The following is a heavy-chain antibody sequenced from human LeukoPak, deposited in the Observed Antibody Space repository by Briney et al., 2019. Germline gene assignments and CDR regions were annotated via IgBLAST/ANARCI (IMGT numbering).Heavy chain of an antibody. Sequence: SETLSLTCTVSGGSISSGGYYWSWIRQHPGKGLEWIGYIYYSGSTNYNPSLKSRVTISVDTSKNQLSLKLTSVTAADTAVYYCAGHLPRLGWFDPWGQGTLATVSS. CDR1: GGSISSGGYY. J-gene: IGHJ5*02. CDR2: IYYSGST. D-gene: IGHD3-16*01. V-gene: IGHV4-61*08. CDR3: AGHLPRLGWFDP.